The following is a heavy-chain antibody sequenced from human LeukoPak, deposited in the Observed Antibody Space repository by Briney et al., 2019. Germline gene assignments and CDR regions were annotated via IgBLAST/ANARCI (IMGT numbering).Heavy chain of an antibody. CDR1: GGTFSSYA. CDR2: IIPILGIA. D-gene: IGHD1-26*01. V-gene: IGHV1-69*04. Sequence: ASVKVSCKASGGTFSSYAISWVRQAPGQGLELRGRIIPILGIANYAQKFQGRVTITADKSTSTAYMELSSLRSEDTAVYYCASFGYSGSYSALDYWGQGTLVTVSS. CDR3: ASFGYSGSYSALDY. J-gene: IGHJ4*02.